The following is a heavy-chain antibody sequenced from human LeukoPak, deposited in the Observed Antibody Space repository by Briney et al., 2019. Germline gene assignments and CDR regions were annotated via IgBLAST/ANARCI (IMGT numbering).Heavy chain of an antibody. D-gene: IGHD3-16*01. J-gene: IGHJ4*02. Sequence: GGSLRLSCAASGFIFSTYGMYWVRQAPGKGLEWVAFIRHDGSIKNYADSVKGRSTISRDNSKNTLYPQMNSLRAEDTAVYYCAKDSLADIDYWGQGTLVTVSS. CDR3: AKDSLADIDY. CDR1: GFIFSTYG. CDR2: IRHDGSIK. V-gene: IGHV3-30*02.